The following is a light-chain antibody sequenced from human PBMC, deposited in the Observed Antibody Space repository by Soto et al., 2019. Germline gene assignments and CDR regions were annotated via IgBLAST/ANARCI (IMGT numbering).Light chain of an antibody. V-gene: IGKV1-9*01. Sequence: DIQLTQSPSFLSASVGDRVTITCRASQGISTYLAWYQQKPGKTPKLLIYAASTLQSGVPSRFSGSGSGTEFTLTISSLQPEDFATYYCQQLPSYTFGPGTEVDIK. CDR1: QGISTY. CDR2: AAS. J-gene: IGKJ3*01. CDR3: QQLPSYT.